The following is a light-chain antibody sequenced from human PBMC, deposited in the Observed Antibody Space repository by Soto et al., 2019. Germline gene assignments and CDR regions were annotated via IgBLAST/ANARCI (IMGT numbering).Light chain of an antibody. CDR1: QSVRSW. CDR2: DAS. CDR3: QQYYSYPHT. Sequence: QMTQSPDTLSASVGDRVNITCRASQSVRSWLAWYQQRPGKAPKLLIYDASNLESGVPSRFSGSGSGTEFTLTISNLQPEDFATYYCQQYYSYPHTFGQGTKLEIK. V-gene: IGKV1-5*01. J-gene: IGKJ2*01.